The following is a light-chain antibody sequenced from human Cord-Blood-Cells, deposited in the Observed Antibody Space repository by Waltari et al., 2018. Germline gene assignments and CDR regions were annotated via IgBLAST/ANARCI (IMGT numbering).Light chain of an antibody. CDR1: SSDVGGFHY. V-gene: IGLV2-14*03. CDR2: DVS. CDR3: SSYTSSSTRV. Sequence: QSALTQPASVSGSPGQSITISCTGTSSDVGGFHYVSLYQQHPGKAPKLLIYDVSNRPSGVANRFSGSKSGNTASLTISGLQAEDEADYYCSSYTSSSTRVFGGGTKLTVL. J-gene: IGLJ3*02.